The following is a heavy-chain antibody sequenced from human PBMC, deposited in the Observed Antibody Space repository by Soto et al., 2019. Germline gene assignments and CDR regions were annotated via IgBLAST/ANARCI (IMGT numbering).Heavy chain of an antibody. J-gene: IGHJ4*02. Sequence: AGGSLRLSCAASGFNLSHPWMTWVRQAAGKGLEWVGRIKSETDGGTADYAAPVKGRITISRDDSKNTVYLQMNSLKTEDTAVYYCTTGIYYDLLTGYHDVAYWGQGXLVTVYS. CDR2: IKSETDGGTA. D-gene: IGHD3-9*01. V-gene: IGHV3-15*01. CDR1: GFNLSHPW. CDR3: TTGIYYDLLTGYHDVAY.